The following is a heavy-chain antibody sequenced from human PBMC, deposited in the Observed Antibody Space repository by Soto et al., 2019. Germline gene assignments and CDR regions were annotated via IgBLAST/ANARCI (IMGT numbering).Heavy chain of an antibody. CDR3: ARDLTGGPTYYDFWSGYSPVDY. Sequence: QVQLVQSGAEVKKPGASVKVSCKASGYNFTSYYMHWVRQAPGQGLAWMGIIDHSGGSTSYAHKFQGRVSMTRDTSTSTVHMDLNSLRSEDTAVYYCARDLTGGPTYYDFWSGYSPVDYWGLGTLVTVSS. CDR2: IDHSGGST. J-gene: IGHJ4*02. CDR1: GYNFTSYY. V-gene: IGHV1-46*03. D-gene: IGHD3-3*01.